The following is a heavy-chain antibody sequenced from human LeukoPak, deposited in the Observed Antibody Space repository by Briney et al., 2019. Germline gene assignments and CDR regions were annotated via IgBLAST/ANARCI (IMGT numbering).Heavy chain of an antibody. CDR2: IIPIFGTA. CDR1: GGTFSSYA. V-gene: IGHV1-69*13. J-gene: IGHJ6*03. CDR3: ASGYSSGWPGDIPPDHYYYYYMDV. Sequence: SVKVSCKASGGTFSSYAISWVRQAPGQGLEWMGGIIPIFGTANYAQKFQGRVTITADESTSTAYMELSSLRSEDTAVYYCASGYSSGWPGDIPPDHYYYYYMDVWGKGTTVTVSS. D-gene: IGHD6-19*01.